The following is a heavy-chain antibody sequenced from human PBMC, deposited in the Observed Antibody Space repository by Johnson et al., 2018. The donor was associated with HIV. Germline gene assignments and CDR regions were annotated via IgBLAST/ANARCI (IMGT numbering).Heavy chain of an antibody. CDR1: GFTFSSYG. Sequence: QVQLVESGGGVVQPGGSLRLSCAASGFTFSSYGMHWVRQAPGKGLEWVSVIYSGGSTYYVDSVKGRFTISRDNSKNTLYLQMNSLRAEDTALYYCAKAPWRGGDPNSAFDIWGQGTMVTVYS. V-gene: IGHV3-NL1*01. J-gene: IGHJ3*02. CDR3: AKAPWRGGDPNSAFDI. CDR2: IYSGGST. D-gene: IGHD3-16*01.